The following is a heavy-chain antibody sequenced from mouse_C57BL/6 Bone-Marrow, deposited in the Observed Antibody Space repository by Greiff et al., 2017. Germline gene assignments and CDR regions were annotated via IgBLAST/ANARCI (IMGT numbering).Heavy chain of an antibody. Sequence: QVQLQQSGPELVKPGASVKLSCKASGYTFTSYDINWVKQRPGQGLEWIGWIYPRDGSTKYNEKFKGKATLTVDTSSSTAYIELHSLTSEDSAVYFCARLYYGSSYRYAMDYWGQGTSVTVSS. V-gene: IGHV1-85*01. CDR3: ARLYYGSSYRYAMDY. J-gene: IGHJ4*01. CDR1: GYTFTSYD. D-gene: IGHD1-1*01. CDR2: IYPRDGST.